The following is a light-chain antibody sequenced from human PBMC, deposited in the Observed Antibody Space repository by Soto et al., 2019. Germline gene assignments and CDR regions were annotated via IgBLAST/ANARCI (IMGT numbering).Light chain of an antibody. J-gene: IGKJ2*01. CDR1: QSVSSN. Sequence: EIVMTQSPATLSVSPGERATLSCRASQSVSSNLAWYQQKPGQAPRVLIYVASTRATGIPARFSGSGSGTEFTLTISSLQSEDFAVYYCQQYNNWPRTFGQGTKLEI. CDR2: VAS. CDR3: QQYNNWPRT. V-gene: IGKV3-15*01.